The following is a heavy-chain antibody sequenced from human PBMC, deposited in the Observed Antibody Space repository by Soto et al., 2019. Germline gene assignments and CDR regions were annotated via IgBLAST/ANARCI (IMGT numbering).Heavy chain of an antibody. J-gene: IGHJ6*02. CDR1: GYTFTSYD. D-gene: IGHD2-2*01. CDR2: MNPNSGNT. V-gene: IGHV1-8*01. CDR3: ARGRIVVVPAAILSYFYGMDV. Sequence: ASVKVSCKASGYTFTSYDINWVRQATGQGLEWMGWMNPNSGNTGYAQKFQGRVTMTRSTSISTAYMELSSLRSEDTAVYYCARGRIVVVPAAILSYFYGMDVCGHLTTV.